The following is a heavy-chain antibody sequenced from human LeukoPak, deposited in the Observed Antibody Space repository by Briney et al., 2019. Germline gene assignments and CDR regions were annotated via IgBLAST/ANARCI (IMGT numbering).Heavy chain of an antibody. CDR3: ARGPPLRYFDWLSHGTIDY. CDR2: INHSGST. J-gene: IGHJ4*02. V-gene: IGHV4-34*01. CDR1: GGSFSGYY. D-gene: IGHD3-9*01. Sequence: SETLSLTCAVYGGSFSGYYWSWIRQPPGKGLEWIGEINHSGSTNYNPSLKSRVTISVDTSKNQFSLKPSSVTAADTAVYYCARGPPLRYFDWLSHGTIDYWGQGTLVTVSS.